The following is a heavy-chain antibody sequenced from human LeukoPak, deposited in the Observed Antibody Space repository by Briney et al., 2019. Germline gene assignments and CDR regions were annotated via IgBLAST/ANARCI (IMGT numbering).Heavy chain of an antibody. J-gene: IGHJ4*02. Sequence: GGSLRLSCAASGYTFSCYAMSWVRQAPGKGLEWVSAISGSGGSTYYADSVKGRFTISRDNSKNTLYLQMNGLRAEDTAVYYCAKVLLWFGELPYYFDYWGQGSLVTVSS. CDR2: ISGSGGST. CDR3: AKVLLWFGELPYYFDY. V-gene: IGHV3-23*01. D-gene: IGHD3-10*01. CDR1: GYTFSCYA.